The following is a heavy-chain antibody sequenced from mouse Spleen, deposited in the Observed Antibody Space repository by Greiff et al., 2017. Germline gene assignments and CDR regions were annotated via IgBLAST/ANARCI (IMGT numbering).Heavy chain of an antibody. D-gene: IGHD4-1*01. J-gene: IGHJ3*01. V-gene: IGHV1-85*01. CDR1: GYTFTSYD. CDR3: ARGLGGGFAWFAY. CDR2: IYPRDGST. Sequence: QVQLKQSGPELVKPGASVKLSCKASGYTFTSYDINWVKQRPGQGLEWIGWIYPRDGSTKYNEKFKGKATLTVDTSSSTAYMELHSLTSEDSAVYFFARGLGGGFAWFAYWGQGTLVTVSA.